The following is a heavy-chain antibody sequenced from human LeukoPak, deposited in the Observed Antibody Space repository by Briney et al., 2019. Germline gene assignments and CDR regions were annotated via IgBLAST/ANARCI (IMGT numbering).Heavy chain of an antibody. V-gene: IGHV1-2*02. Sequence: GASVKVSCKASGYTFTGYYMHWVRQAPGQGLEWMGWINPNSGGTNYAQKFQGRVTMTRDTSISTAYMELSRLRSDDTAVYYRARGPPRSAAAGTEPDYWGQGTLVTVSS. CDR3: ARGPPRSAAAGTEPDY. CDR1: GYTFTGYY. D-gene: IGHD6-13*01. CDR2: INPNSGGT. J-gene: IGHJ4*02.